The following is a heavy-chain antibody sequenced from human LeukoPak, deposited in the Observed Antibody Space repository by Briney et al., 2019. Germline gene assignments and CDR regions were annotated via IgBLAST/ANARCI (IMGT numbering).Heavy chain of an antibody. CDR2: IYSGGST. V-gene: IGHV3-53*01. D-gene: IGHD3-9*01. CDR3: ARSYYDILTGYSRRELDY. J-gene: IGHJ4*02. Sequence: GGSLRLSCAASGFNVRNNYMSWVRQAPGKGLGWVSVIYSGGSTYDADSVKGRSIISRDDSKNTVFLQMNRLRVEDTAMYYCARSYYDILTGYSRRELDYWGQGTLVTVSS. CDR1: GFNVRNNY.